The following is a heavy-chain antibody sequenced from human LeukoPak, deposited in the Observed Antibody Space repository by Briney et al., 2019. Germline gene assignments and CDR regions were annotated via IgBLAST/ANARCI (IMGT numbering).Heavy chain of an antibody. CDR2: VYHTGST. CDR3: ARGFASGWYSRYDP. Sequence: SETLSLTCSVSGDPVTRGSYYWSWIRQPPGKELEWIGYVYHTGSTNYNPSLKSRVTISVDTSKNEFSLKMTSVTAADTAVYYCARGFASGWYSRYDPWGQGILVTV. V-gene: IGHV4-61*01. D-gene: IGHD6-19*01. CDR1: GDPVTRGSYY. J-gene: IGHJ5*02.